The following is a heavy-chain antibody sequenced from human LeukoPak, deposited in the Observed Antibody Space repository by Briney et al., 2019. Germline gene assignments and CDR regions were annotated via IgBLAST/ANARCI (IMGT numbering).Heavy chain of an antibody. V-gene: IGHV3-74*01. CDR1: GFTFSTYW. D-gene: IGHD3-10*01. CDR2: IDHDGINT. Sequence: GGSLRLSCAASGFTFSTYWMHWVRQAPGKGLVWVSRIDHDGINTYYADSVKGRFTISRDNSKNTLYLQMNSLRAEDTAVYYCAKDKLVRGVSVFDYWGQGTLVTVSS. CDR3: AKDKLVRGVSVFDY. J-gene: IGHJ4*02.